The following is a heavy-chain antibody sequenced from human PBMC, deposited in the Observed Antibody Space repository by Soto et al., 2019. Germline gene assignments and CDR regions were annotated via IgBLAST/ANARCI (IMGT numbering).Heavy chain of an antibody. CDR2: IIPIFGTA. V-gene: IGHV1-69*12. CDR1: GGTFSSYA. CDR3: ARDKWDGYSGDGQGWFDP. D-gene: IGHD5-12*01. Sequence: QVQLVQSGAEVKKPGSSVKVSCKASGGTFSSYAISWVRQAPGQGLEWMGGIIPIFGTANYAQKFQGRVTITADESTSTAYMELSSLRSEDTAVYYCARDKWDGYSGDGQGWFDPWGQGTLVTVSS. J-gene: IGHJ5*02.